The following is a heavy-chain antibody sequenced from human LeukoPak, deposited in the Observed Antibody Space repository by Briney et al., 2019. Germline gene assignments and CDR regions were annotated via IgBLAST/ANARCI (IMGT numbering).Heavy chain of an antibody. Sequence: SETLSLTCTVSGYLIKNGYYWGWIRQAPGKGLEWIGSIYYTGSSYYSPSLKSRVTMSVDTSKKQFSLNLRSVTAADTAVYYCARDGGRYDESSAYSNWFDPWGQGTLVTVSS. D-gene: IGHD1-26*01. CDR1: GYLIKNGYY. CDR3: ARDGGRYDESSAYSNWFDP. J-gene: IGHJ5*02. CDR2: IYYTGSS. V-gene: IGHV4-38-2*02.